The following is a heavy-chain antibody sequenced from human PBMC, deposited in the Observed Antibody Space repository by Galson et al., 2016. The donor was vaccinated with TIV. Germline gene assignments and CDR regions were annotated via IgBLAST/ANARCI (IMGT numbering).Heavy chain of an antibody. CDR2: IHPSDSYT. V-gene: IGHV5-10-1*01. CDR3: ARRTLAVGTDAYWSDP. Sequence: QSGAEVKKPGESLKISCKDSGYTFTNYWIAWLRQMPGKGLEWMGMIHPSDSYTNYSLSFQGHVTISADKSISTAYLQGSSLKASASAMYYCARRTLAVGTDAYWSDPWGQGTLVTVSS. CDR1: GYTFTNYW. J-gene: IGHJ5*02. D-gene: IGHD6-19*01.